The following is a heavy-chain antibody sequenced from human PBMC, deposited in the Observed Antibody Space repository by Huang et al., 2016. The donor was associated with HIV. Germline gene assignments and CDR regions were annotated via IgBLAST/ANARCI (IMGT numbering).Heavy chain of an antibody. V-gene: IGHV3-30*14. D-gene: IGHD6-19*01. CDR2: ISLDGRNK. CDR3: ARDTTTVAGLDF. CDR1: GFTFRDHP. J-gene: IGHJ4*02. Sequence: QVQLVESGGGVVQPGRSLRLFCAVSGFTFRDHPMHWVRQAPGKGLEWVAVISLDGRNKFYADFVRGRFTISRDNSKNILYLQLNSLTPADTSIYYCARDTTTVAGLDFWGQGALVTVSS.